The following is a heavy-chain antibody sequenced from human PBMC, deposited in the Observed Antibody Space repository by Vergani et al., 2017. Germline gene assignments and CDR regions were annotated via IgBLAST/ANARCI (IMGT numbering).Heavy chain of an antibody. CDR2: NNPNSGGT. J-gene: IGHJ6*03. Sequence: QVQLEQSGAEVKKPGASVKVSCKASGYTFTGYYMHWVRQAPGQGLEWMGWNNPNSGGTNYAQQFQGRVTMTRDTSSSTAYMELSRLRSDDTAVYYCARETIVGATTYYYCYMDVWGKGTTVTVSS. V-gene: IGHV1-2*02. CDR3: ARETIVGATTYYYCYMDV. CDR1: GYTFTGYY. D-gene: IGHD1-26*01.